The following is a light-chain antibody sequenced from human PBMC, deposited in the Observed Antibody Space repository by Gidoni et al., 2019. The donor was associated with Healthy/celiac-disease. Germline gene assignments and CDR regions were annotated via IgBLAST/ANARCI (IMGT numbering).Light chain of an antibody. CDR3: SSYTSSSTHYV. CDR1: SSDVGGYNY. CDR2: DVS. V-gene: IGLV2-14*03. J-gene: IGLJ1*01. Sequence: QSALTQPASVSGSPGQSITISCTGTSSDVGGYNYVSWYQQHPGKAPKLMLDDVSNRPSGVSNRFSGSNSGNTASLTISGLQAEDEADYYCSSYTSSSTHYVFGTGTKVTVL.